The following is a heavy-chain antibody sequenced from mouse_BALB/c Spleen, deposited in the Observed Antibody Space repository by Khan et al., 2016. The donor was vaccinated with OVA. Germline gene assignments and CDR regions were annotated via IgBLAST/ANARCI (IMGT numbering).Heavy chain of an antibody. CDR1: GYTFTSYW. CDR3: TRRGLCGIFVY. Sequence: QVQLQQSGAELANPGASVKMSCKASGYTFTSYWMHWVKQRPGQGLEWIGYINPSTGYTEYNQKFKDKATLTTDKSSSTAYMQLISLTSEDSAVYYCTRRGLCGIFVYWGQGTLVTVSA. D-gene: IGHD1-1*02. CDR2: INPSTGYT. V-gene: IGHV1-7*01. J-gene: IGHJ3*01.